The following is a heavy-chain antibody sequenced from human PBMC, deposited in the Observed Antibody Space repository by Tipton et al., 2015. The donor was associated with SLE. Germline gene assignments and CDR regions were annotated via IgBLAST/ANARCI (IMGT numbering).Heavy chain of an antibody. Sequence: TLSLTCTVSGDSISDRSYYWGWIRQPPGKGLEWIGNIYYSGSTHYNPSLKSRVTISVETSKNQFSLKLTSVTAADTAVYYCARHGLWFGEFPFDYWGQGTLVTVSS. CDR3: ARHGLWFGEFPFDY. D-gene: IGHD3-10*01. J-gene: IGHJ4*02. CDR2: IYYSGST. CDR1: GDSISDRSYY. V-gene: IGHV4-39*01.